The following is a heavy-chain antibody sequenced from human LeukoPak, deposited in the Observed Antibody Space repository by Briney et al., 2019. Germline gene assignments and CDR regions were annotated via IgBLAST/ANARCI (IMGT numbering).Heavy chain of an antibody. D-gene: IGHD6-19*01. J-gene: IGHJ4*02. CDR3: AYIYSSGWWPPLDY. V-gene: IGHV3-74*01. CDR1: GFTFSSYW. CDR2: INSDGSST. Sequence: PGGSLRLSCAASGFTFSSYWMHWVRQAPGKGLVWVSRINSDGSSTSYADSVKGRFTISRDNAKNTLYLQMNSLRAEDTAVYYCAYIYSSGWWPPLDYWGQGTLVTVSS.